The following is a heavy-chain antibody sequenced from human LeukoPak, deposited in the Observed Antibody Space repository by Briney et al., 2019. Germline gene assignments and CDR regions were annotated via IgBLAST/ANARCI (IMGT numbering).Heavy chain of an antibody. CDR3: ARRSHCTGDSCYPV. V-gene: IGHV4-39*01. Sequence: SETLSLTCTVSGDSMTSSNHYWVWIRQPPGKGLEWIGSIYYGGSTYYNPSLKSRVTISQDTSRNQFSLKVNTVTAADTAVYHCARRSHCTGDSCYPVWGQGTTVTVSS. CDR2: IYYGGST. D-gene: IGHD2-15*01. CDR1: GDSMTSSNHY. J-gene: IGHJ6*02.